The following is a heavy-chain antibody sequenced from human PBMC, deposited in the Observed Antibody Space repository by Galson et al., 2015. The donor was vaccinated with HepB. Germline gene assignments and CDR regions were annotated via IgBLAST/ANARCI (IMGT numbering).Heavy chain of an antibody. Sequence: ETLSLTCTVSGGSVSSSSNYWVWIRQPPGMGLEWIGSISYSGSTDYNTSLKSRLTMSVDTSKKQFSLKLTSVTAADTAVYYCARPRMIRGVSSDAFDIWGPGTMVTVSS. CDR2: ISYSGST. V-gene: IGHV4-39*01. CDR1: GGSVSSSSNY. J-gene: IGHJ3*02. CDR3: ARPRMIRGVSSDAFDI. D-gene: IGHD3-10*01.